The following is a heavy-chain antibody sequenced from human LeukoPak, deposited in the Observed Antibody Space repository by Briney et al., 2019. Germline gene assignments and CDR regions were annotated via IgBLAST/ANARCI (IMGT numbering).Heavy chain of an antibody. J-gene: IGHJ4*02. Sequence: SETLSLTCTVSGGSISGYYWSWIRQPPGKGLEWIGYMYYSGSTYYNPSLKSRVTVSVDTSKNQFSLKLSSVTAADTAVYYCARGGYYDSSGYLDYWGQGTLVTVSS. CDR2: MYYSGST. CDR3: ARGGYYDSSGYLDY. V-gene: IGHV4-59*08. CDR1: GGSISGYY. D-gene: IGHD3-22*01.